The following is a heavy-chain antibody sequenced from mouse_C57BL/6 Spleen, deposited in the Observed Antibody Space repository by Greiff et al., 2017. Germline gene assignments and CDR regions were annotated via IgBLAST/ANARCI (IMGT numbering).Heavy chain of an antibody. CDR2: IYPGDGDT. J-gene: IGHJ3*01. CDR3: ASEGDYYGSSSWFAY. D-gene: IGHD1-1*01. Sequence: VQLQQSGAELVKPGASVKISCKASGYAFSSYWMNWVKQRPGKGLEWIGQIYPGDGDTNYNGKFKGKATLTADKSSSTAYMQLSSLTSEDSAVYFCASEGDYYGSSSWFAYWGQGTLVTVSA. V-gene: IGHV1-80*01. CDR1: GYAFSSYW.